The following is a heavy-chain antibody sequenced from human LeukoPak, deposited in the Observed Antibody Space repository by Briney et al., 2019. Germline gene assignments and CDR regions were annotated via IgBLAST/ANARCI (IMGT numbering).Heavy chain of an antibody. CDR2: SSGSGGST. Sequence: GGSLRLSCAASGVTFSSYAMSWVRQAPERGLEWVSTSSGSGGSTYHTDSVRGRFTISRDNSKNTLYLQMNSLRAEDTAVYYCAKDDAWLQYGNWGRGTLVTVSS. CDR3: AKDDAWLQYGN. D-gene: IGHD5-24*01. J-gene: IGHJ4*02. V-gene: IGHV3-23*01. CDR1: GVTFSSYA.